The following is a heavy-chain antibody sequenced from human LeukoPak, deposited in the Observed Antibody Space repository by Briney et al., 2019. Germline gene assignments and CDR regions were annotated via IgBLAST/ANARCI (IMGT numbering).Heavy chain of an antibody. CDR1: GITFSSYD. V-gene: IGHV3-48*02. CDR3: ARHDHGSGSYYN. CDR2: ISSSSSNI. Sequence: GGSPRLSCAASGITFSSYDMNWVRQAPGKGLEWVSYISSSSSNIYYADSVKGRFTISRDNAKNSLYLQMNSLRDEDTAVYYCARHDHGSGSYYNWGQGTLVTVSS. D-gene: IGHD3-10*01. J-gene: IGHJ4*02.